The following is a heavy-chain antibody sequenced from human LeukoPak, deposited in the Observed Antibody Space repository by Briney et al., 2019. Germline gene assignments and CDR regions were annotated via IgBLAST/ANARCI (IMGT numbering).Heavy chain of an antibody. J-gene: IGHJ4*02. V-gene: IGHV4-38-2*02. CDR2: IYHSGST. D-gene: IGHD3-10*01. Sequence: SETLSLTCTVSGYSISSGYYWGWIRQPPGKGLEWIGSIYHSGSTYYNPSLKSRVTISVDTSKNQFSLKLSSVTAADTAVYYCARHPLASGWFGELSGATDYWGQGTLVTVSS. CDR3: ARHPLASGWFGELSGATDY. CDR1: GYSISSGYY.